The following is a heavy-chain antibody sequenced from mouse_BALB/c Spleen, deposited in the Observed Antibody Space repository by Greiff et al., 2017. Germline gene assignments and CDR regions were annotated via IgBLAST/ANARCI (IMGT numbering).Heavy chain of an antibody. J-gene: IGHJ1*01. CDR3: GRGEDYEYDGYWYFDV. CDR2: INPYNGDT. D-gene: IGHD2-4*01. V-gene: IGHV1-37*01. CDR1: GYSFTGYF. Sequence: EVKLQESGPELVKPGASVKISCKASGYSFTGYFMNWVKQSHGKSLEWIGRINPYNGDTFYNQKFKGKATLTVDKSSSTAHMELLSLTSEDSAVYYCGRGEDYEYDGYWYFDVGGAGTTVTVSS.